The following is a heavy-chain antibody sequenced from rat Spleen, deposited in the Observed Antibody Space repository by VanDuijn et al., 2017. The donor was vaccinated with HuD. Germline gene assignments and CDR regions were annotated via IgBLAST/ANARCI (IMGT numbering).Heavy chain of an antibody. Sequence: EVQLVESGGGSAQPGRSLKLSCAASGFTFSDYNMAWVRQAPKKGLEWVASITNTGGSIYYPDSVKGRFTISRDNAQNTLYLQMNSLRSEDTAIYYCTRQGYDGTYYNYFDYWGQGVMSQSPQ. CDR2: ITNTGGSI. CDR3: TRQGYDGTYYNYFDY. V-gene: IGHV5S10*01. J-gene: IGHJ2*01. CDR1: GFTFSDYN. D-gene: IGHD1-12*02.